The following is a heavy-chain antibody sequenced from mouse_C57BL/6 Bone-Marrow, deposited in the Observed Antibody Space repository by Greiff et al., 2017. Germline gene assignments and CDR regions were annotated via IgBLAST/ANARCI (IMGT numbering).Heavy chain of an antibody. V-gene: IGHV14-3*01. J-gene: IGHJ2*01. Sequence: EVQLVESVAELVRPGASVKLSCTASGFNIKNTYMHWVKQRPEQGLEWIGRIDPANGNTKYAPKFQGKATITAYTSSNTAYLQLSSLTSEDTAIYYCARRYYYGSSPYYFDYWGQGTTLTVSS. CDR2: IDPANGNT. CDR3: ARRYYYGSSPYYFDY. CDR1: GFNIKNTY. D-gene: IGHD1-1*01.